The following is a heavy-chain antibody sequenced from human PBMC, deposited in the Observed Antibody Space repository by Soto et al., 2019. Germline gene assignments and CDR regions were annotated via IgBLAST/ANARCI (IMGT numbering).Heavy chain of an antibody. CDR3: AHTGPVGIILLVYFFDFAY. CDR2: IYWNDDK. J-gene: IGHJ4*02. V-gene: IGHV2-5*01. Sequence: QITLKESGPTLVKPTQTLTLTCTFSGFSLSTSGVGVGWIRQPPGKALEWLALIYWNDDKRYSPSLKSRLTTTKAPSKNRVALTMTNMAPVNTATYYCAHTGPVGIILLVYFFDFAYWGQETLVTVSS. D-gene: IGHD3-9*01. CDR1: GFSLSTSGVG.